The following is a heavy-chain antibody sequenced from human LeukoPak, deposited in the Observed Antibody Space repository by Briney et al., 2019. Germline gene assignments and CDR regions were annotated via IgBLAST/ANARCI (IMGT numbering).Heavy chain of an antibody. CDR2: ISSSSSYI. D-gene: IGHD2-15*01. J-gene: IGHJ3*02. CDR1: GFTFSSYS. CDR3: ARCGAGYCSGGAFDI. V-gene: IGHV3-21*01. Sequence: GGSLRLSCAASGFTFSSYSMNWVRQAPGKGLEWVSSISSSSSYIYYADSVKGRFTISRDNAKNSLYLQMNSLRAEDTAVYYCARCGAGYCSGGAFDIWGQGTMVTVSS.